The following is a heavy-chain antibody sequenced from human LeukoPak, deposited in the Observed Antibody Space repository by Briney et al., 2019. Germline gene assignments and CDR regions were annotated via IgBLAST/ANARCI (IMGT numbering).Heavy chain of an antibody. CDR1: GGSFSGYY. D-gene: IGHD3-22*01. J-gene: IGHJ5*02. V-gene: IGHV4-34*01. CDR3: ARASDSSGYYYMANWFDP. CDR2: INHSGST. Sequence: SETLSLTCAVYGGSFSGYYWSWIRQPPGKGLEWIGEINHSGSTNYNPSLKSRVTISVDTSKNQFSLKLSSVTAADTAVYYCARASDSSGYYYMANWFDPWGQGTLVTVSS.